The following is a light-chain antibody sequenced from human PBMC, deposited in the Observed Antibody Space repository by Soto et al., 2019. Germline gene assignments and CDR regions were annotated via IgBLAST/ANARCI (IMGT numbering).Light chain of an antibody. J-gene: IGKJ1*01. V-gene: IGKV1-5*01. CDR1: QSISSW. CDR2: DAS. Sequence: DIQMTQSPSTLSASVGDRLTIPCRASQSISSWLAWYQQKPGKAPKLLIYDASSLESGVPSRFSGSGSATEFTLTISSLQPDDFATYYCQQYNNYWTFGQGTKVDIK. CDR3: QQYNNYWT.